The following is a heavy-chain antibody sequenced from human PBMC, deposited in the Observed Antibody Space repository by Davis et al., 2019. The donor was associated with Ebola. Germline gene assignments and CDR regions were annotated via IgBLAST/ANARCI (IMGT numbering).Heavy chain of an antibody. CDR2: IWYDGSNK. CDR3: ARERWLSSYYFDY. V-gene: IGHV3-33*01. CDR1: GFTFSSYG. D-gene: IGHD5-24*01. J-gene: IGHJ4*02. Sequence: PGGSLRLSCAASGFTFSSYGMHWVRQAPGKGLEWVAVIWYDGSNKYYADSVKGRFTISRDNSKNTLYLQMNSLRAEDTAVYYCARERWLSSYYFDYWGQGTLVTVSS.